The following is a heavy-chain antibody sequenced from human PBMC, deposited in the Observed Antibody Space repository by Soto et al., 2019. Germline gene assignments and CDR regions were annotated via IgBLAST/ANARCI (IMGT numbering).Heavy chain of an antibody. Sequence: SETLSLTCAVYGGSFSGYYWSWIRQPPGKGLEWIGEINHSGSTNYNPSLKSRVTISVDTSKNQFSLKLSSVTAADTAVYYCARRGDIVVVVAATAFDIWGQGTMVTV. CDR1: GGSFSGYY. CDR3: ARRGDIVVVVAATAFDI. J-gene: IGHJ3*02. V-gene: IGHV4-34*01. CDR2: INHSGST. D-gene: IGHD2-15*01.